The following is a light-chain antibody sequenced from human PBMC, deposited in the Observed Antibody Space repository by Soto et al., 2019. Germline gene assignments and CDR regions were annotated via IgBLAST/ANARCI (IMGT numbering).Light chain of an antibody. CDR1: QTINNW. CDR3: QQYKSYGYT. V-gene: IGKV1-5*03. Sequence: DIQMTQSPSTLSASVGDRVTITCRASQTINNWLAWYQQKPGKAPKLLIYEASSLESGVPSRFSGRASGTEFTLTISSLQPDDFATYYCQQYKSYGYTFGQGTKLEIK. J-gene: IGKJ2*01. CDR2: EAS.